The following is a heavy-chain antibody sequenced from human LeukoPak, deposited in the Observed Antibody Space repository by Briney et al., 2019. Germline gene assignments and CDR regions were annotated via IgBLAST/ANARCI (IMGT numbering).Heavy chain of an antibody. Sequence: ASVSVSCKTSGYTFTGYYIHWVRQAPGQGLEWMGRINPNSGGTNYAQKFQGRVSMTRDTSISTAYMELSSLTSDDTAVYYCARPVGGSSWYYFDYWGQGTLVTVSS. CDR1: GYTFTGYY. D-gene: IGHD6-13*01. J-gene: IGHJ4*02. CDR3: ARPVGGSSWYYFDY. V-gene: IGHV1-2*06. CDR2: INPNSGGT.